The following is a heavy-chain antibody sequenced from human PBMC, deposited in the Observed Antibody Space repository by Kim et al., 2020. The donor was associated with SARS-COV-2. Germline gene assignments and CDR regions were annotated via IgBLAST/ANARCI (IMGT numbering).Heavy chain of an antibody. CDR2: IKQDGSEK. CDR1: GFTFSSYW. V-gene: IGHV3-7*01. CDR3: ARETTYYYDTSGRRNGAFDI. D-gene: IGHD3-22*01. Sequence: GGSLRLSCVASGFTFSSYWMSWVRQAPGKGLEWVANIKQDGSEKDYVASVKGRFTISRDNAKKALYLQMNSLRAEDTAVYYCARETTYYYDTSGRRNGAFDIWGQGTTVTVSS. J-gene: IGHJ3*02.